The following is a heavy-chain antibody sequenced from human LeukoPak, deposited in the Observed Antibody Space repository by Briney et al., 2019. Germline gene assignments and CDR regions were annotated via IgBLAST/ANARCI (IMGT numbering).Heavy chain of an antibody. Sequence: GGSLRLSCAASGFSFDDYAMSWVRQAPGKGLEWVSGINWSGVSTGYADSVKGRFTISRDNTKNSLFLQLNSLRAEDTAFYYCAKGKNTLNPYWYFDVWGRGTLVSVSS. D-gene: IGHD2/OR15-2a*01. CDR2: INWSGVST. CDR1: GFSFDDYA. V-gene: IGHV3-20*04. J-gene: IGHJ2*01. CDR3: AKGKNTLNPYWYFDV.